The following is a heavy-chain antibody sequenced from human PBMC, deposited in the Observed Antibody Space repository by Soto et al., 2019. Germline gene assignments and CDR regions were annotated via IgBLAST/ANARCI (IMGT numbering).Heavy chain of an antibody. D-gene: IGHD3-10*01. Sequence: EVKLVESGGGLVQPGGSMRLSCAASGFTVSTKYMSWVRQAPGKGLEWVSVIYSGGSTFYADSVRGRFTISRDNSKNTVNLQMNSMRAKNTAVYYDAGDPWAGGYWGKGTLLTVSS. CDR1: GFTVSTKY. CDR2: IYSGGST. V-gene: IGHV3-66*01. J-gene: IGHJ4*02. CDR3: AGDPWAGGY.